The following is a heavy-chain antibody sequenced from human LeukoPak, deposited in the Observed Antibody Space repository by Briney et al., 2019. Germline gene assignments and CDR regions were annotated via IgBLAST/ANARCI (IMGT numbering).Heavy chain of an antibody. J-gene: IGHJ4*02. Sequence: SVKVSCKASGGTFSSYAISWVRQAPGQGLEWMGRIIPILGITNYAQKFQGRATITADKSTSTAYMELSSLRSEDTAVYYCARSFGYSLHYWGQGTLVTVSS. V-gene: IGHV1-69*04. CDR2: IIPILGIT. CDR1: GGTFSSYA. D-gene: IGHD5-18*01. CDR3: ARSFGYSLHY.